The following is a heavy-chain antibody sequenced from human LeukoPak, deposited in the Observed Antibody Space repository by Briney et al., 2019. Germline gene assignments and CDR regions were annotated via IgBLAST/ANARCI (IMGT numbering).Heavy chain of an antibody. CDR3: ARARAPFRPRIVGATLSPEHDAFDI. V-gene: IGHV3-21*01. Sequence: GGSLRLSCAASGFTFSSYSMNWVRQAPGKGLEWVSSISSSSSYIYYADSVKGRFTISRDNAKNSLYLQMNSLRAEDTAVYYCARARAPFRPRIVGATLSPEHDAFDIWGQGTMVTVSS. J-gene: IGHJ3*02. CDR1: GFTFSSYS. D-gene: IGHD1-26*01. CDR2: ISSSSSYI.